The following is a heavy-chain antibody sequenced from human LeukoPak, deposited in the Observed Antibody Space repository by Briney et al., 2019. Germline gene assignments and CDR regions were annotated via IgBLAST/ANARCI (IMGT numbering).Heavy chain of an antibody. CDR1: GFTFSSYA. CDR2: ISYDGGNK. V-gene: IGHV3-30-3*01. Sequence: GGSLRLSCAASGFTFSSYAMHWVRQAPGKGLEWVAVISYDGGNKYYADSVKGRFTISRDNSKNTLYLQMNSLRAEDTAVYYCARGSRWLQLKLNFDYWGQGTLVTVSS. CDR3: ARGSRWLQLKLNFDY. J-gene: IGHJ4*02. D-gene: IGHD5-24*01.